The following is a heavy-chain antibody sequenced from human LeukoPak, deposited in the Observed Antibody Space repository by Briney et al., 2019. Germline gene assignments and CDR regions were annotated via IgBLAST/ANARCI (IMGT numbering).Heavy chain of an antibody. CDR2: ISYDGSNK. D-gene: IGHD3-22*01. J-gene: IGHJ4*02. CDR3: ARGKAYYYDSSGYYYGPVDY. CDR1: GFTFSSYA. V-gene: IGHV3-30*04. Sequence: GRSLRLSCAASGFTFSSYAMHWVRQAPGKGLEWVAVISYDGSNKYYADSVKGRFTISRDNSKNTLYLQMNSLRAEDTAVYYCARGKAYYYDSSGYYYGPVDYWGQGTLVTVSP.